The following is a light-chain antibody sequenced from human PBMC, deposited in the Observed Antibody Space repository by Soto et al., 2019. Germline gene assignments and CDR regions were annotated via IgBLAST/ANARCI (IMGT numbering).Light chain of an antibody. J-gene: IGKJ1*01. CDR2: AAS. V-gene: IGKV1-39*01. CDR1: QSISSY. Sequence: DIQMTQSPSSLSASVGDGVTITCRASQSISSYLNWYQQKPGKAPKLLIYAASSLQSGVPSRFSGSGSGTDFTLTISSLQPEDVATYYCQQSDTTPRTFGQGTRVDIK. CDR3: QQSDTTPRT.